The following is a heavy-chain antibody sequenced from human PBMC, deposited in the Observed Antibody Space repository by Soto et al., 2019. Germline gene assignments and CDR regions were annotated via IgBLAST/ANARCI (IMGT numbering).Heavy chain of an antibody. Sequence: GGSLRLSCAASGFTFSSYAMSWVRQAPGKGLEWVSAISGSGGSTYYADSVKGRFTISRDNSKNTLYLQMNSLRAEDTAVYYCAKGLCSSTSCPASYYYYYMDVWGKGTTVTVSS. CDR1: GFTFSSYA. V-gene: IGHV3-23*01. D-gene: IGHD2-2*01. CDR2: ISGSGGST. J-gene: IGHJ6*03. CDR3: AKGLCSSTSCPASYYYYYMDV.